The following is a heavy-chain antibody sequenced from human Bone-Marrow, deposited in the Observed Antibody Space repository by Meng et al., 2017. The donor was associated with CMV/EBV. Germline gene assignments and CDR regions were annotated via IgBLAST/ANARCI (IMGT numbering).Heavy chain of an antibody. CDR3: SRVYADSSGHWFDP. Sequence: GESLKISCAASGFTFSSYEMNWVRQAPGKGLEWVSYISSSGSTIYYADSVKGRFTISRDNANNSLYLQMNSLRAEDTAVYYCSRVYADSSGHWFDPWGQGTLVTVSS. CDR2: ISSSGSTI. CDR1: GFTFSSYE. D-gene: IGHD6-6*01. V-gene: IGHV3-48*03. J-gene: IGHJ5*02.